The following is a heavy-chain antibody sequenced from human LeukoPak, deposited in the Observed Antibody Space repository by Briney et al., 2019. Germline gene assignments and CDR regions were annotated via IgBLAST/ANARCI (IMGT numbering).Heavy chain of an antibody. CDR1: GYTFTSYD. Sequence: GASVKVSCKSSGYTFTSYDINWVRQATGQGLEWMGWMNPINGNTGYAQKFQGRVTMTRDTSISTAYMELSSLSSEDTAVYYCARGLATTTWIIAMTGLDHWGPGTLVTVSS. D-gene: IGHD3-9*01. CDR2: MNPINGNT. V-gene: IGHV1-8*01. CDR3: ARGLATTTWIIAMTGLDH. J-gene: IGHJ4*02.